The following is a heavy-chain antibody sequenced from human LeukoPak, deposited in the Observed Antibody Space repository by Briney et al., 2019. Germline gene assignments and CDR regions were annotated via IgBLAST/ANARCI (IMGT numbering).Heavy chain of an antibody. CDR1: GFTFSSYG. D-gene: IGHD2/OR15-2a*01. CDR2: IWYDGSNK. J-gene: IGHJ4*02. Sequence: GRSLRLSCAASGFTFSSYGMHWVRQAPGKGLEWVAVIWYDGSNKCYADSVKGRFTISRDNSKNTLYLQMNSLRAEDTAVYYCARERGPLSSFDYWGQGTLVTVSS. CDR3: ARERGPLSSFDY. V-gene: IGHV3-33*01.